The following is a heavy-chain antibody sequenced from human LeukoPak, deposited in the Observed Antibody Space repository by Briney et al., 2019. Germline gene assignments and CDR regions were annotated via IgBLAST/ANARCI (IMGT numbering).Heavy chain of an antibody. CDR2: IYSGGTT. J-gene: IGHJ3*02. Sequence: PGGSLRLSCAASGFTVSSNSMSWVRQAPGEGLEWVSLIYSGGTTYYADSVKGRFTISKDNSKNTLYLQMNSLRAEDTAVYYCAKDSSSSDFRPNAFDIWGQGTMVTVSS. D-gene: IGHD6-6*01. V-gene: IGHV3-53*05. CDR1: GFTVSSNS. CDR3: AKDSSSSDFRPNAFDI.